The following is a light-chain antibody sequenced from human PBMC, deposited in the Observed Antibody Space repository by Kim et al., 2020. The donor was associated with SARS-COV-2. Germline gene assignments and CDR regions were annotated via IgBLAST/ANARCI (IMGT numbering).Light chain of an antibody. Sequence: GQSITISCTGTSSDVGSYNLVSWYQQHPGKAPKLMIYEGSKRPSGVSNRFSGSKSGNTASLTISGLQAEDEADYYCCSYAGSNTWVLGGGTQLTVL. J-gene: IGLJ3*02. CDR1: SSDVGSYNL. CDR3: CSYAGSNTWV. CDR2: EGS. V-gene: IGLV2-23*01.